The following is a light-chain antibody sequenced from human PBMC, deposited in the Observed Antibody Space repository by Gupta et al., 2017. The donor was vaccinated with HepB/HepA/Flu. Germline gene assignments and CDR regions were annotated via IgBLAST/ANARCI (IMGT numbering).Light chain of an antibody. V-gene: IGKV3-11*01. J-gene: IGKJ1*01. CDR2: DTS. CDR1: QTVNNF. CDR3: QQRRHWPAT. Sequence: EVVLTQSPATLSLSPGERATLSCRASQTVNNFLVWYQQRLGQPPRLLMYDTSNRAAGVPSRFSGSGSATDYTLTISSLEPEDFALYFCQQRRHWPATFGQGTKVEV.